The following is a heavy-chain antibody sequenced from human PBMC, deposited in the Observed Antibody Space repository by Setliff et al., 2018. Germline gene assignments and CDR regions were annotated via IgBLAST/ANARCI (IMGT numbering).Heavy chain of an antibody. V-gene: IGHV3-48*01. J-gene: IGHJ4*02. CDR3: VKTRFYFGSGSYFDY. Sequence: GGSLRLSCAASGSTVSSNYMNWVRQAPGKGLEWVSYISFSRSTIYYADSVKGRFTISRDNSKNTLYLQMNSLRAEDMALYYCVKTRFYFGSGSYFDYWGQGTLVTISS. D-gene: IGHD3-10*01. CDR2: ISFSRSTI. CDR1: GSTVSSNY.